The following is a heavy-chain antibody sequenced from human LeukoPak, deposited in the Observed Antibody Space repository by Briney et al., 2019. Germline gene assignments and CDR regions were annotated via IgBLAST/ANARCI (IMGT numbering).Heavy chain of an antibody. CDR2: IYYSGST. J-gene: IGHJ4*02. CDR3: ARDPTRTGGDY. Sequence: PSETLSLTCTVSGGSISSDYWSWIRQPPGKGLEWIGYIYYSGSTDYNPSLKSRVIISVDTSKNQFSLSLISVTAADTAVYYCARDPTRTGGDYWGQGTLVTVSS. CDR1: GGSISSDY. V-gene: IGHV4-59*12. D-gene: IGHD1-1*01.